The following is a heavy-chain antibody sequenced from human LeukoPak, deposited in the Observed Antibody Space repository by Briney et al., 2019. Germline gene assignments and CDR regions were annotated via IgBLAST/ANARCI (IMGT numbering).Heavy chain of an antibody. D-gene: IGHD3-9*01. J-gene: IGHJ4*02. CDR1: GFTFSNYA. V-gene: IGHV3-30-3*01. CDR3: ARGVVRYFDWLLGYYFDY. Sequence: PGRSLRLSCAATGFTFSNYAIHWGRQAPGKGLEWVAFISDDGSRQHYADSVKGRFTISRDNSKNTLNLQMNSLRADDTAVYYCARGVVRYFDWLLGYYFDYWGQGTLVTVSS. CDR2: ISDDGSRQ.